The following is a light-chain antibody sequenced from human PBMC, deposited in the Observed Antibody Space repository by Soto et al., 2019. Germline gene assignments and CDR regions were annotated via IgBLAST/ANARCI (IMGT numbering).Light chain of an antibody. V-gene: IGKV3-15*01. CDR2: GAS. CDR3: LLYNNLPPIRT. Sequence: ALTQYCGTLSVSYGERETLSCRASPSVSSNFAWSQQTPGHAPSLLIYGASTRATGIPARFSGSGSGTECTRTISSQLSGVFTLYYRLLYNNLPPIRTFGQGTRV. CDR1: PSVSSN. J-gene: IGKJ1*01.